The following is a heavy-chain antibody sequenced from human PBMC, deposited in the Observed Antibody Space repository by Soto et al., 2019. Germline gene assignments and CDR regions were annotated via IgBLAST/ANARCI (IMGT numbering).Heavy chain of an antibody. Sequence: GASVKVSCKASGYTFTSYYMHWVRQAPGQGLEWMGIINPSGGSTSYAQKFQGRVTMTRDTSTSTVYLELSSLRSEDTAVYYCTRDRAVTNASIVMSYWGQGTPVTISS. D-gene: IGHD4-4*01. V-gene: IGHV1-46*01. J-gene: IGHJ4*02. CDR1: GYTFTSYY. CDR2: INPSGGST. CDR3: TRDRAVTNASIVMSY.